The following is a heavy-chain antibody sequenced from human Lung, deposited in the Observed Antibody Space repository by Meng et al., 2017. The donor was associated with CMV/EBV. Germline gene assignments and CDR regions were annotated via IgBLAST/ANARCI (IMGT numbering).Heavy chain of an antibody. CDR3: ARGAYYGSGRVDY. V-gene: IGHV3-48*03. CDR2: ISSSGSII. J-gene: IGHJ4*02. Sequence: GESLKISCGASGFTFSSYEMNWVRQAPGKGLEWLSYISSSGSIIYYTDSVKGRFTISRDNAKNSLYLQMNSLRAEDTAVYYCARGAYYGSGRVDYWGQGTLVXVSS. D-gene: IGHD3-10*01. CDR1: GFTFSSYE.